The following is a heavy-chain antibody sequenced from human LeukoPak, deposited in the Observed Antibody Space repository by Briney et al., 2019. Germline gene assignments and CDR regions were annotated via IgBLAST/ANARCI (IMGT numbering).Heavy chain of an antibody. J-gene: IGHJ4*02. V-gene: IGHV1-2*02. D-gene: IGHD5-18*01. CDR2: INPKGGGT. CDR3: ARSGMVTEFDY. CDR1: GYTFTGYY. Sequence: VASVKVSCKACGYTFTGYYMHWVRQAPGQGLEWMGWINPKGGGTNCAQKFQGRVTMTRDTSISTAYMELSRLRSDDTAVYYCARSGMVTEFDYWGQGTLVTVSS.